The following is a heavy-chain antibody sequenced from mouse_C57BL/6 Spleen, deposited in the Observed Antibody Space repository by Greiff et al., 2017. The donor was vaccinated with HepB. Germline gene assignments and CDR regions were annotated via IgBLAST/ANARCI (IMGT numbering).Heavy chain of an antibody. V-gene: IGHV1-22*01. CDR1: GYTFTDYN. CDR3: ARAYGSSSDWFAY. CDR2: INPNNGGT. D-gene: IGHD1-1*01. Sequence: VQLQQSGPELVKPGASVKMSCKASGYTFTDYNMHWVKQSHGKSLEWIGYINPNNGGTSYNQKFKGKATLTVNKSSSTAYMELRSLTSEDSAVYYCARAYGSSSDWFAYWGQGTLVTVSA. J-gene: IGHJ3*01.